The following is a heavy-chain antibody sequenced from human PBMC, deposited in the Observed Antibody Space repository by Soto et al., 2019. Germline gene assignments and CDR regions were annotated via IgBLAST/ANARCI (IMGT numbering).Heavy chain of an antibody. V-gene: IGHV3-15*07. CDR3: SFIAAPY. CDR1: GFTFSNAW. Sequence: GGSLRLSCVVSGFTFSNAWMNWGRQAPGKGLEWVGCIKSKADGGTTDYAARVNGRFTISRVDSENTLYLQMNTLKTEDTAVYYCSFIAAPYWGQGTLVTVSS. CDR2: IKSKADGGTT. D-gene: IGHD2-15*01. J-gene: IGHJ4*02.